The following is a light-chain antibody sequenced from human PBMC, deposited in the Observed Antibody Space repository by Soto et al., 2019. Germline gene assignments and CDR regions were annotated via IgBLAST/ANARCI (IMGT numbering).Light chain of an antibody. Sequence: EIVMTQSPATLSVSPGERATLSCRASQSVSSNLAWYQQKPGQAPRLLIYGASTRATGIPARFSGSGSGTEXTXXXXXXXXXXXXXYYCQQYYNWPITFXXGXXXDIK. CDR1: QSVSSN. CDR3: QQYYNWPIT. CDR2: GAS. J-gene: IGKJ5*01. V-gene: IGKV3-15*01.